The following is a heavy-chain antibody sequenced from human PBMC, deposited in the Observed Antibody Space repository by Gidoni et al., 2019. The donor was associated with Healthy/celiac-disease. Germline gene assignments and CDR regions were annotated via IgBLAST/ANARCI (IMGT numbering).Heavy chain of an antibody. D-gene: IGHD3-9*01. Sequence: EVQLVESGGDLIQPGGSPRLSSAASGFTGRSYYMSWVRQAPGKGLEWVSVIYSGGGTYYADFMKGRFTISRDTSKNTLYLQMNSRRAEDTAVYYCAVNTGYFDWLFSTFDYWGQGALVTVSS. CDR1: GFTGRSYY. CDR2: IYSGGGT. V-gene: IGHV3-53*01. CDR3: AVNTGYFDWLFSTFDY. J-gene: IGHJ4*02.